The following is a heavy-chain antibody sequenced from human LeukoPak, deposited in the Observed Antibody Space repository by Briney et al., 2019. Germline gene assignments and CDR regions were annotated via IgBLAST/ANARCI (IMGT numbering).Heavy chain of an antibody. CDR3: ARGPLSGQRQLVLNY. CDR1: GYTFTSYG. J-gene: IGHJ4*02. CDR2: ISAYNGNT. V-gene: IGHV1-18*01. D-gene: IGHD6-13*01. Sequence: ASVKVSCKASGYTFTSYGISWVRQAPGQGLEWMGWISAYNGNTNYAQKLQGRVTMTTDTSTSTAYMELRSLRSDDTAVYYCARGPLSGQRQLVLNYWGQGTLVTVSS.